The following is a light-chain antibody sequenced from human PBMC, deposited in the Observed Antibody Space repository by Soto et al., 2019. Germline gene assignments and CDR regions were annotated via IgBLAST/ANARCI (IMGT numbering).Light chain of an antibody. CDR2: EVN. J-gene: IGLJ1*01. CDR3: RLDAGIHNVGV. V-gene: IGLV2-8*01. CDR1: SSDVGGYKY. Sequence: QSALTQPPSASGSPGQSVTISCTGTSSDVGGYKYVSWYQQHPGKAPKLMIFEVNKRPSGVPDRFSGSKSGNTASLTVSGLQAEDEVDYYCRLDAGIHNVGVFGAGTKVTVL.